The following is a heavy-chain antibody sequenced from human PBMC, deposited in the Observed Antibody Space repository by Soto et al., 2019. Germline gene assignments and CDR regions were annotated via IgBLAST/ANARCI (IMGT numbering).Heavy chain of an antibody. CDR2: ISTTGST. CDR3: VRTWNGRKSLDP. Sequence: PSETLSLTCSVSGDSITRSDFFWSWIRQPPGRNLEWLGHISTTGSTSYNPALNSRVSLSRDTSKNEFSLTIMSVTAADTALYYCVRTWNGRKSLDPWGQGTLVTVSS. D-gene: IGHD1-1*01. J-gene: IGHJ5*02. CDR1: GDSITRSDFF. V-gene: IGHV4-30-4*01.